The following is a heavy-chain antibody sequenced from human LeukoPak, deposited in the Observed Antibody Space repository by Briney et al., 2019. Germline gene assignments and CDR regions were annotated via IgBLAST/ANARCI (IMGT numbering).Heavy chain of an antibody. D-gene: IGHD5-12*01. J-gene: IGHJ4*02. CDR1: GFTFSSYG. CDR2: ISYDGSNK. V-gene: IGHV3-30*18. Sequence: GGSLRLSCAASGFTFSSYGMHWVRQAPGKGLEWVAVISYDGSNKYHADSVKGRFTISRDNSKNTLYLQMNSLRAEDTAVYYCAKDIRGYSGYDLADYWGQGTLVTVSS. CDR3: AKDIRGYSGYDLADY.